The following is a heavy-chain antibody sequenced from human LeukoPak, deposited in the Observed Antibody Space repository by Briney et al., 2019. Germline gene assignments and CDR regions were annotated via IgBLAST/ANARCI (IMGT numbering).Heavy chain of an antibody. CDR1: GFSLGTSGVG. CDR2: IYWDDDK. Sequence: SGPTLVHPTPALTLTCTFSGFSLGTSGVGVGWIRQPPVKALEWLALIYWDDDKRYSPSLKSRLTITKDTSKNQVVLTMTNMDPVDTATYYCAHSDLAAAGTAGIDYWGQGTLVTVSS. D-gene: IGHD6-13*01. J-gene: IGHJ4*02. V-gene: IGHV2-5*02. CDR3: AHSDLAAAGTAGIDY.